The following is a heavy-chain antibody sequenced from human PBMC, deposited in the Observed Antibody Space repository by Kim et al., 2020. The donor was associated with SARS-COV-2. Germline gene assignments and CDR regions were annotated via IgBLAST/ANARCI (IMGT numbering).Heavy chain of an antibody. D-gene: IGHD2-8*01. CDR2: INHSGST. CDR3: ARATQEKGYCTNGVCSYYYGMDV. V-gene: IGHV4-34*01. J-gene: IGHJ6*02. Sequence: SETLSLTCAVYGGSFSGYYWSWIRQPPGKGLEWIGEINHSGSTNYNPSLKSRVTISVDTSKNQFSLKLSSVTAADTAVYYCARATQEKGYCTNGVCSYYYGMDVWGQGTTVTVSS. CDR1: GGSFSGYY.